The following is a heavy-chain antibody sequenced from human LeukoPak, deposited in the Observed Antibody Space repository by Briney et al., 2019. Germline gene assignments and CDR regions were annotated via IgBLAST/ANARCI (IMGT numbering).Heavy chain of an antibody. V-gene: IGHV4-59*01. CDR2: ISYTGST. D-gene: IGHD2/OR15-2a*01. Sequence: SETLSLTCTVSGGSISSYYVSWIRQPPGKGLEWIGYISYTGSTDYNPSLKSRVTISVDMSKNQFSLKVSSVTAADTAVYYCAKGGSTNFYYGDVWGQGTTVTVSS. CDR3: AKGGSTNFYYGDV. J-gene: IGHJ6*02. CDR1: GGSISSYY.